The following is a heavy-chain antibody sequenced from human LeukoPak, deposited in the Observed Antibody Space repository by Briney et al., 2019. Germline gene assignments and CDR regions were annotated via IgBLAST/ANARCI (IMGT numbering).Heavy chain of an antibody. J-gene: IGHJ5*02. Sequence: SETLSLTCAVYGGSFSGYYWSWIRQPPGKGLEWIGEINHSGSTNYNPSLKSRVTISVDTSKNQFSLKLSAVTAADTAVHYCARGRFLEWLLLVNWFDPWGQGTLVTVSS. V-gene: IGHV4-34*01. CDR2: INHSGST. D-gene: IGHD3-3*01. CDR3: ARGRFLEWLLLVNWFDP. CDR1: GGSFSGYY.